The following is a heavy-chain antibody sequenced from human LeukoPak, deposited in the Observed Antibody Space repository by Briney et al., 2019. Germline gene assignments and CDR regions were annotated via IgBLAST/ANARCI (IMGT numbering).Heavy chain of an antibody. CDR3: AREGNSRTLYYYYMDV. V-gene: IGHV3-7*01. CDR1: GFTFSSYW. D-gene: IGHD2-2*01. CDR2: IKQDGSEK. Sequence: PGGSLRLSCAASGFTFSSYWMSWVRQAPGKGLEWVANIKQDGSEKYYVDSVKGRFTISRDNAKNSLYLQRNSLRAEDTAVYYCAREGNSRTLYYYYMDVWGKGTTVTVSS. J-gene: IGHJ6*03.